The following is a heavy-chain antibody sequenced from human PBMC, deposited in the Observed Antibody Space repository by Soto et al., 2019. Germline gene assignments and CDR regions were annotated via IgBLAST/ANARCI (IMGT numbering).Heavy chain of an antibody. V-gene: IGHV1-69*13. Sequence: SVKVSCKASGGTFSSYAISWVRQAPGQGLEWMGGIIPIFGTANYAQKFQGRVTITADESTSTAYMELSSLRSEDTAVYYCARDNDYGSGSYYPGPRLPHNWFAPWGQGTLVTVSS. CDR3: ARDNDYGSGSYYPGPRLPHNWFAP. J-gene: IGHJ5*02. D-gene: IGHD3-10*01. CDR2: IIPIFGTA. CDR1: GGTFSSYA.